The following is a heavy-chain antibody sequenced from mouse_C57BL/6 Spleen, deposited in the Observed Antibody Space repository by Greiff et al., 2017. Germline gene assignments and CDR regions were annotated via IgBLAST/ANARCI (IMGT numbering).Heavy chain of an antibody. V-gene: IGHV1-22*01. CDR1: GYTFTDYN. CDR3: ASLFPGPDY. J-gene: IGHJ2*01. Sequence: VQLQQSGPELVKPGASVKMSCKASGYTFTDYNMHWVKQSHGKSLEWIGYINPNNGGTSYNQKFKGKATLTVNKASSTAYMELRSLTSEDSAVYYFASLFPGPDYWGQGTTLTVSS. D-gene: IGHD2-3*01. CDR2: INPNNGGT.